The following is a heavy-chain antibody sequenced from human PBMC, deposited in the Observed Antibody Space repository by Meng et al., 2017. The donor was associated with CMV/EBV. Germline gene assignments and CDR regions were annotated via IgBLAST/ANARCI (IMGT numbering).Heavy chain of an antibody. CDR2: INPNSGGT. Sequence: ASVKVSCKASGYTFTGYYMHWVRQAPGQGLEWMGWINPNSGGTNYAQKFQGRVTMTRDTSISTAYMELSRLRSDDTAVYYCARGMTTDYYYYGMGVWGQGTTVTVSS. CDR1: GYTFTGYY. V-gene: IGHV1-2*02. D-gene: IGHD4-11*01. J-gene: IGHJ6*02. CDR3: ARGMTTDYYYYGMGV.